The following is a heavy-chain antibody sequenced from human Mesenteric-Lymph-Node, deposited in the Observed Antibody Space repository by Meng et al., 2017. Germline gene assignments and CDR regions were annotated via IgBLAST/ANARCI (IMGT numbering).Heavy chain of an antibody. CDR2: IKQDGSEK. V-gene: IGHV3-7*01. CDR1: GFTFSSYW. CDR3: ARDSSEKRWYY. D-gene: IGHD3-22*01. Sequence: GESLKISCAASGFTFSSYWMSWVRQAPGKGLEWVANIKQDGSEKYYVDSVKGRFTISRDNAKNSLYLQMNSLRAEDTAVYYCARDSSEKRWYYWGQGTLVTVSS. J-gene: IGHJ4*02.